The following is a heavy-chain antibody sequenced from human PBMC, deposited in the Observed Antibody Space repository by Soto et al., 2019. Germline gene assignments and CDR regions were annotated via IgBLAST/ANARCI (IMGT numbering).Heavy chain of an antibody. CDR2: IYYIGTT. CDR3: AKNETTRPWFDP. D-gene: IGHD1-1*01. CDR1: GGSIRNGNYY. Sequence: QVQLQESGPGLVKASQTLSLTCTVSGGSIRNGNYYWSWIRQLPGKGLEWIGNIYYIGTTSYNPSLKSRVIITRDTAKNQFSLELTSVLAADTAVYYCAKNETTRPWFDPWGQGNRVTVSS. V-gene: IGHV4-31*03. J-gene: IGHJ5*02.